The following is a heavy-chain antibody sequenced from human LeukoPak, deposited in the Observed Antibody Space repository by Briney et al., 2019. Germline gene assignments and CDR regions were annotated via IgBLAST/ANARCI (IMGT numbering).Heavy chain of an antibody. CDR1: GFTLSGHW. Sequence: GGSLRLSCAASGFTLSGHWMHWFRQPPGKGLAWVSRNKYDGCESYYADSVKGRFTISRDNAKNTLYLQMNSLRVEDTAVYYCAKSDWFDPWGQGTLVTVSS. CDR3: AKSDWFDP. V-gene: IGHV3-74*01. J-gene: IGHJ5*02. CDR2: NKYDGCES.